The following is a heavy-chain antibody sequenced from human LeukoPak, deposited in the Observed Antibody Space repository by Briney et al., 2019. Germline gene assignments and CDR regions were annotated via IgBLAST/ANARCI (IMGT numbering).Heavy chain of an antibody. CDR2: ISAYNGNT. CDR1: GYTFTSYG. D-gene: IGHD6-19*01. J-gene: IGHJ4*02. V-gene: IGHV1-18*01. CDR3: ARDYSSGWYSVDY. Sequence: ASVKVSCKASGYTFTSYGISWVRQAPGQGLEWMGWISAYNGNTHYAQKLQGRVTMTTDTSTSTVYMELRSLRSDDTAVYYCARDYSSGWYSVDYWGQGTLITVSS.